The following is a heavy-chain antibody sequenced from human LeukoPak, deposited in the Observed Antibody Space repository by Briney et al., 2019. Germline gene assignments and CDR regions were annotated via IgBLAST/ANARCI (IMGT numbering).Heavy chain of an antibody. J-gene: IGHJ3*02. V-gene: IGHV1-24*01. CDR3: ATVNLLLWFGDQLGAFDI. CDR1: GYTLTELS. D-gene: IGHD3-10*01. CDR2: SDPEDGET. Sequence: ASVKVSCKVSGYTLTELSMHWVRQAPGKGLEWMGGSDPEDGETIYAQKFQGRVTMTEDTSTDTAYMELSSLGSEDTAVYYCATVNLLLWFGDQLGAFDIWGQGTMVTVSS.